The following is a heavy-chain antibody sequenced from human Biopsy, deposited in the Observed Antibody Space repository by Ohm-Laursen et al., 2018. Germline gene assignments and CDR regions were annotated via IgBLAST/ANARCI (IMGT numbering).Heavy chain of an antibody. V-gene: IGHV3-66*01. CDR2: IYSGGDT. Sequence: SLRLSCAASGFTVYNNYMTWVRQAQGKGLEWVSLIYSGGDTRNADSVKGRFTISRDSSKNTLYLQMNSLRVEDTAVYYCERGPSGVATRGRVQGTLVTVSS. D-gene: IGHD5-24*01. CDR1: GFTVYNNY. J-gene: IGHJ4*02. CDR3: ERGPSGVATRG.